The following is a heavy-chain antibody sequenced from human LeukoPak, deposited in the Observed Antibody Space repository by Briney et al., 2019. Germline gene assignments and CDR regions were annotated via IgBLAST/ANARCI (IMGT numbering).Heavy chain of an antibody. CDR1: GGSISTYY. V-gene: IGHV4-59*01. Sequence: SETLSLTCTVSGGSISTYYWNWIRQPPGKGLEWIGYIYHSGSTNYNPSLQSRVTISVDTSKNQFSLKLSSVTAAGTAVYYCARYYYDSSGWFDPWGQGTLVTVPS. D-gene: IGHD3-22*01. CDR2: IYHSGST. J-gene: IGHJ5*02. CDR3: ARYYYDSSGWFDP.